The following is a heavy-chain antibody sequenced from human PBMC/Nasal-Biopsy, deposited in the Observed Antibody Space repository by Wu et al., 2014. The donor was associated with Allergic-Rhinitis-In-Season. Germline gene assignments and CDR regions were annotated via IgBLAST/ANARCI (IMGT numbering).Heavy chain of an antibody. D-gene: IGHD3-22*01. J-gene: IGHJ3*02. V-gene: IGHV3-23*01. CDR2: ISGSGGST. Sequence: AISGSGGSTYYADSVKGRFTISRDNSKNTLYLQMNSLRAEDTAVYYCAHTFLSSGQWLSDAFDIWAKGQWSPSLQ. CDR3: AHTFLSSGQWLSDAFDI.